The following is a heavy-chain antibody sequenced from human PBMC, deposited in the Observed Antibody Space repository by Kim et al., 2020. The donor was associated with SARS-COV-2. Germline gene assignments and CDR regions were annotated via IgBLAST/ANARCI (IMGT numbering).Heavy chain of an antibody. D-gene: IGHD4-17*01. J-gene: IGHJ3*02. V-gene: IGHV1-69*06. CDR1: GGTFSSYA. CDR3: AIPASTDAFDI. Sequence: SVKVSCKASGGTFSSYAISWVRQAPGQGLEWMGGIIPIFGKANYAQKFQGRVTITADKSTSTAYMELSSLRSEDTAVYYCAIPASTDAFDIWGQGTMVTVSS. CDR2: IIPIFGKA.